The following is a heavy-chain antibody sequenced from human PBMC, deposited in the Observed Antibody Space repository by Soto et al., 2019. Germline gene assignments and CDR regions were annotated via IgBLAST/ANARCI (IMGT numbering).Heavy chain of an antibody. CDR1: GFTFSSYA. J-gene: IGHJ5*02. CDR3: AREEREDYYDSSGYRWFDP. V-gene: IGHV3-30-3*01. Sequence: GGSLRLSCAASGFTFSSYAMHWVRQAPGKGLEWVAVISYDGSNKYYADSVKGRFTISRDNSKNTLYLQMNSLRAEDTAVYYCAREEREDYYDSSGYRWFDPWGQGTLVTVSS. D-gene: IGHD3-22*01. CDR2: ISYDGSNK.